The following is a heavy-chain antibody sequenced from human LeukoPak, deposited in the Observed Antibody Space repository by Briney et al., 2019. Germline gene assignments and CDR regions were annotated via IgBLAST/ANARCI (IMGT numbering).Heavy chain of an antibody. V-gene: IGHV1-18*01. CDR2: ISGYNGKT. CDR1: GYTFTNYG. CDR3: ARDYRDVLLWFGELSK. Sequence: GASVKVSCKASGYTFTNYGISWVRQAPGQGLEWMGWISGYNGKTNYAQKLQGRVTMTTDTSTSTAYMELRSLRSDDTAVYYCARDYRDVLLWFGELSKWGQGTLVTVSS. D-gene: IGHD3-10*01. J-gene: IGHJ4*02.